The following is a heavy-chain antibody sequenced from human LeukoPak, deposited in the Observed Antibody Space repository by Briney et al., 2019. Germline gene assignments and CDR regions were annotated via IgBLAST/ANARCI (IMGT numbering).Heavy chain of an antibody. CDR1: GYSISSDYY. CDR3: ARHRSIVLVYFDS. J-gene: IGHJ4*02. CDR2: IFHSGSA. V-gene: IGHV4-38-2*02. D-gene: IGHD3-22*01. Sequence: SETLSLTCTVSGYSISSDYYWGWIRQPPGKRLEWLGSIFHSGSAYYNPSLKSRVTISVDTSKNQFSLKLSSVTAADTAVYFCARHRSIVLVYFDSWGQGAPVTVSS.